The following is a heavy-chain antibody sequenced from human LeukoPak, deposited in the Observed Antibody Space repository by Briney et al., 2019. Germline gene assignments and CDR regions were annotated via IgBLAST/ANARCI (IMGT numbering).Heavy chain of an antibody. CDR3: ARGFSGSYVDY. V-gene: IGHV4-59*12. J-gene: IGHJ4*02. D-gene: IGHD1-26*01. Sequence: SETLSLTCTVSGGSISSYYWSWIRQPPGKGLEWIGYIYHSGSTYYNPSLKSRVTISVDRSKNQFSLKLSSVTAADTAVYYCARGFSGSYVDYWGQGTLVTVSS. CDR2: IYHSGST. CDR1: GGSISSYY.